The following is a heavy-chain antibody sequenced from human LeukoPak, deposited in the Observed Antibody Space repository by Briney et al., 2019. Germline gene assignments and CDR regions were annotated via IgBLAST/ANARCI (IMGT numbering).Heavy chain of an antibody. V-gene: IGHV3-74*01. CDR2: IKSDGSST. J-gene: IGHJ4*02. Sequence: PGGSLRLSCAASGFTFSDYWMHWVRQAPGKGLVWVSRIKSDGSSTSYADSVKGRFTITRDSAKNSLYLQMNSLRAEDTAVYYCARGRYCSSTSCYLDYWGQGTLVTVSS. CDR3: ARGRYCSSTSCYLDY. D-gene: IGHD2-2*01. CDR1: GFTFSDYW.